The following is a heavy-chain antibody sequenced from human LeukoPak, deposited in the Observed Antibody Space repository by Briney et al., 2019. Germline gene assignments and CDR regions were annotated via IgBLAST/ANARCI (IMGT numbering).Heavy chain of an antibody. CDR2: INHSGST. V-gene: IGHV4-34*01. CDR3: ARGRLVYAIRGGSGDFDY. J-gene: IGHJ4*02. D-gene: IGHD2-8*01. Sequence: SETLSLTCAVYGGSFSGYYWSWIRQPPGKGLEWIGEINHSGSTNYNPSLKSRVTISVDTSKNQFSLKLSSVTAADTAVYYCARGRLVYAIRGGSGDFDYWGQGTLVTVSS. CDR1: GGSFSGYY.